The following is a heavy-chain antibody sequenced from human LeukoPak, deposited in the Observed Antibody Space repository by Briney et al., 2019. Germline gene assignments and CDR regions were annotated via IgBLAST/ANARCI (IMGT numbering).Heavy chain of an antibody. V-gene: IGHV4-59*01. J-gene: IGHJ4*02. CDR3: ARGHMVWGGTDLDY. Sequence: KPSETLSLTCTVSGGSIRSYYWSWIRQPPGKGLEWIGYIYYSGSTNYNPSLKSRVTISVDTSKNQFSLKLSSVTAADTAVYYCARGHMVWGGTDLDYWGQGTLVTVSS. CDR2: IYYSGST. D-gene: IGHD3-10*01. CDR1: GGSIRSYY.